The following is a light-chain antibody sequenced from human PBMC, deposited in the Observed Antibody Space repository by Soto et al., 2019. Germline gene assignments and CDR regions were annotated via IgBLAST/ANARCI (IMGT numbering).Light chain of an antibody. V-gene: IGLV2-8*01. CDR2: EVT. CDR1: SSDVGDYNY. J-gene: IGLJ1*01. CDR3: SSCAGSNNYV. Sequence: QSALTQPPSASGSPGQSVTISCTGTSSDVGDYNYVSWYQQHPGKAPKLMIYEVTKRPSGVPDRFSAFKSGNTASLTVSGLQAEDEADYYCSSCAGSNNYVFGTGTKVTVL.